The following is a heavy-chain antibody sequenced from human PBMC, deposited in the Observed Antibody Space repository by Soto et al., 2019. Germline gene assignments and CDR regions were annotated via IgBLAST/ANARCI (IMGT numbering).Heavy chain of an antibody. CDR1: GFTFSSYA. CDR3: LKDLGITMIVDNFDY. D-gene: IGHD3-22*01. Sequence: GGHLRLSCAASGFTFSSYAMHWVRQAPKKGLEYVSAISSNGGSTYYADSVKGRFTISRDNSKNTLYLQMSSLRAEDTAVYYCLKDLGITMIVDNFDYWGQGTLVTFSS. V-gene: IGHV3-64D*08. J-gene: IGHJ4*02. CDR2: ISSNGGST.